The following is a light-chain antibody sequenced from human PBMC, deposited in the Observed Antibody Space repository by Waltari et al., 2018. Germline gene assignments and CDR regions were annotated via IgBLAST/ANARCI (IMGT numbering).Light chain of an antibody. CDR1: QSVSSSY. CDR3: QQYGSSPWT. Sequence: EIGFTQSPGTLSLSPGERAPLPCRASQSVSSSYLAWYQQKPGQAPRLLIYGASSRATGIPDRFSGSGSGTDFTLTISRLEPEDFAVYYCQQYGSSPWTFGQGTKVEIK. V-gene: IGKV3-20*01. J-gene: IGKJ1*01. CDR2: GAS.